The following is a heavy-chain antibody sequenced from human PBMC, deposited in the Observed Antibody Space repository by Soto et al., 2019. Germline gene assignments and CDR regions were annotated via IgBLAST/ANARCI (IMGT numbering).Heavy chain of an antibody. CDR3: ARSMVRGVDYYGMDV. CDR2: INPNSGGT. J-gene: IGHJ6*02. D-gene: IGHD3-10*01. V-gene: IGHV1-2*04. Sequence: ASVKVSCKASGYTFTGYYMHWVRQAPGQGLEWMGWINPNSGGTNYAQKFQGWVTMTRDTSISTAYMELSRLRSDDTAVYYCARSMVRGVDYYGMDVWGQGTTVTVSS. CDR1: GYTFTGYY.